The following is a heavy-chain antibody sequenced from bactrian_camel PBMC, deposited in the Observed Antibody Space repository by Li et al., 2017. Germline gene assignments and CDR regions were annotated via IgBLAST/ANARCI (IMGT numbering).Heavy chain of an antibody. V-gene: IGHV3S42*01. J-gene: IGHJ4*01. Sequence: VQLVESGGGSAQAGGSLRLSCAASGYAYSSYCMGWFRQTPGKEREGVATIDNFGVATYADSVKGRSTISRDDAKNTLDLQMHDLKTDDTAVYYCATDPLEVVADNREGDNYWGQGTQVTVS. CDR1: GYAYSSYC. CDR3: ATDPLEVVADNREGDNY. D-gene: IGHD6*01. CDR2: IDNFGVA.